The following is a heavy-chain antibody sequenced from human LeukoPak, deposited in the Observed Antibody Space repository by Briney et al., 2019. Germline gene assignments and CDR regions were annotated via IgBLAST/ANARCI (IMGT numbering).Heavy chain of an antibody. D-gene: IGHD3-10*01. CDR1: GFTFSSYD. CDR2: IDTAGGT. Sequence: PGGSLRLSCAASGFTFSSYDMHWVRQTTGEGLEWVSGIDTAGGTYYPGSAKGRFTISRDNAKNSLYHQMNSLRAGDTALYYCARRRGGLGSYSDAFDIWGQGTMVTVSS. V-gene: IGHV3-13*04. J-gene: IGHJ3*02. CDR3: ARRRGGLGSYSDAFDI.